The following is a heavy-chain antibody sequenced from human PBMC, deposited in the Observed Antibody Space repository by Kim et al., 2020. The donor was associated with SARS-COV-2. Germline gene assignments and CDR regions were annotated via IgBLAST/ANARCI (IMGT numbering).Heavy chain of an antibody. Sequence: SETLSLTCAVYGGSFSGYYWSWIRQPPGKGLEWIGEINHSGSTNYNPSLKSRVTISVDTSKNQFSLKLSSVTAADTAVYYCARRGGYYFDYWGQGTLVTVSS. CDR2: INHSGST. J-gene: IGHJ4*02. CDR1: GGSFSGYY. CDR3: ARRGGYYFDY. V-gene: IGHV4-34*01. D-gene: IGHD3-10*01.